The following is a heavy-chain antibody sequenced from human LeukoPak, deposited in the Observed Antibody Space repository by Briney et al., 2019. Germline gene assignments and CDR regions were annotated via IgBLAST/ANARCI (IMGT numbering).Heavy chain of an antibody. J-gene: IGHJ6*02. CDR2: INHSGST. D-gene: IGHD2-15*01. V-gene: IGHV4-34*01. CDR3: ARGMPRYCSGGSCYPLYYYYYYGMDV. Sequence: SETLSLTCAVYGGSFSGYYWSWIRQPPGKGLEWIGEINHSGSTNYNLSLKSRVTISVDTSKNQFSLKLSSVTAADTAVYYCARGMPRYCSGGSCYPLYYYYYYGMDVWGQGTTVTVSS. CDR1: GGSFSGYY.